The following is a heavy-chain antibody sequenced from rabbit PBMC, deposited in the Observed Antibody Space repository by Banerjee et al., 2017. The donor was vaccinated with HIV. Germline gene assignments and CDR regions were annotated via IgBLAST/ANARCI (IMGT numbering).Heavy chain of an antibody. V-gene: IGHV1S40*01. CDR2: T. J-gene: IGHJ4*01. CDR3: ARRNSYDDYGVPYFNL. D-gene: IGHD2-1*01. Sequence: TYYASWAKGRFTISKTSSTTVTLQMTSLTAADTATYFCARRNSYDDYGVPYFNLWGQGTLVTVS.